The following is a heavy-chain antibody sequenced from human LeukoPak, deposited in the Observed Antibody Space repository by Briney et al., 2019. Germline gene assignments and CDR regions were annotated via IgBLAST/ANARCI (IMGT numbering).Heavy chain of an antibody. CDR3: ARVVDPLYGTDV. Sequence: ASVKVSCKASGYTFTGYYMHWVRQAPGQGLEWMGWINPNSGGTNYAQKFQGRVTMTRDTSISTAYMELSRLRSDDTAVYYCARVVDPLYGTDVWGQGTTVTVSS. CDR1: GYTFTGYY. J-gene: IGHJ6*02. CDR2: INPNSGGT. D-gene: IGHD2-21*01. V-gene: IGHV1-2*02.